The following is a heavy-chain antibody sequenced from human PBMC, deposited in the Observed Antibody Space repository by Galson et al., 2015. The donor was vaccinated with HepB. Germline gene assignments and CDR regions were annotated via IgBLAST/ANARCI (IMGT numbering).Heavy chain of an antibody. Sequence: QSGAEVKKPGESLRISCKGSEYSFTSYWISWVRQMPGKGLEWMGRIDPSDSYTNYSPSFQGHVTISADKSISTAYLQWSSLKASDTAMYYCARHGLLSGSYYVSSYYYGMDVWGQGTTVTVSS. CDR1: EYSFTSYW. CDR2: IDPSDSYT. J-gene: IGHJ6*02. V-gene: IGHV5-10-1*01. CDR3: ARHGLLSGSYYVSSYYYGMDV. D-gene: IGHD1-26*01.